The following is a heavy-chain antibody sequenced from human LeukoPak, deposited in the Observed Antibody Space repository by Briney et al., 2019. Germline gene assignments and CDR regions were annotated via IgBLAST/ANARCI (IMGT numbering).Heavy chain of an antibody. V-gene: IGHV3-7*01. Sequence: GGSLRLSCAASGFTLSDFWMSWVRQAPGKGLEWVANIDQDGSDKNYVGSVKGRFTISRDDAENSLFLQMNSLRAEDTAVYYCARESTEDRPGSWGQGTLVTVSS. CDR1: GFTLSDFW. CDR3: ARESTEDRPGS. J-gene: IGHJ5*02. D-gene: IGHD5/OR15-5a*01. CDR2: IDQDGSDK.